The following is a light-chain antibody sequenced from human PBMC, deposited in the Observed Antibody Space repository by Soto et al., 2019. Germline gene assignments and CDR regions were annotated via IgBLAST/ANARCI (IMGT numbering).Light chain of an antibody. J-gene: IGLJ2*01. CDR1: SSDVGSYNR. CDR2: EVS. V-gene: IGLV2-18*01. Sequence: QSVLTQPPSVSGSPGQSVTISCTGTSSDVGSYNRVSWYQQHPGTAPKLMIYEVSNRPSGVPDRFSGSKSGNTASLTISGLQAEDEADYYCSLYTSSSTLFGGGTKLPVL. CDR3: SLYTSSSTL.